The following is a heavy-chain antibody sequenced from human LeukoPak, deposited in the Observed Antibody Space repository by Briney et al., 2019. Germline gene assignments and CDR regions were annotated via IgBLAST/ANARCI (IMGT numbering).Heavy chain of an antibody. J-gene: IGHJ4*02. V-gene: IGHV3-15*01. CDR3: TTVHGAGPVNFDY. Sequence: GGSLRLSCTASGLTFNTVWMTWVRQAPGKGLEWVGRIKSKTDGARSDYAAAVKGRFIISRDDSEDTLSLQMNSLKTEDTAVYYCTTVHGAGPVNFDYWGQGSLVTVSS. CDR1: GLTFNTVW. CDR2: IKSKTDGARS. D-gene: IGHD3-16*01.